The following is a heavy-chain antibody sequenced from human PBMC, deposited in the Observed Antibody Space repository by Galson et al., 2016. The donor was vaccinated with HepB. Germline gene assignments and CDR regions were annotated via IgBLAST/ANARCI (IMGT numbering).Heavy chain of an antibody. V-gene: IGHV1-24*01. J-gene: IGHJ4*02. CDR2: FIPENVET. CDR3: ATEDPVGATAFEF. Sequence: SVKVSCKVAGHTLSELSMHWVRQAPGKGLEWMRGFIPENVETIYAQNLQGRITMTEDTSTKTAYMELNSLRSEETAVYYCATEDPVGATAFEFWGQGTLATVSS. CDR1: GHTLSELS. D-gene: IGHD1-26*01.